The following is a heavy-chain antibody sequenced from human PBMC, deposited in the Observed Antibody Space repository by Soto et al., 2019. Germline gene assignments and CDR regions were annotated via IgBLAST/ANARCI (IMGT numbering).Heavy chain of an antibody. CDR3: AGDQDWSFDY. D-gene: IGHD3-9*01. CDR2: ISTSGSTI. J-gene: IGHJ4*02. V-gene: IGHV3-11*04. CDR1: GFTFSDYY. Sequence: GGSLRLSCAASGFTFSDYYMSWIRQAPGKGLEWVSYISTSGSTINYADSVKGRFTISRDNAKNSLYLQMHSLRVEDTAVYYCAGDQDWSFDYWGQGTMVTVSS.